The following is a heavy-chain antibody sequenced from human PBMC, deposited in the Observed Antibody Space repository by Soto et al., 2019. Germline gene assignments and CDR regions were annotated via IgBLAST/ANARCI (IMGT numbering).Heavy chain of an antibody. CDR1: GDRASRNSAA. J-gene: IGHJ6*02. V-gene: IGHV6-1*01. CDR3: ARGFYGMDV. CDR2: TYYRSKWYN. Sequence: SQTLSLTCASSGDRASRNSAACNWIRQSPSRGLERLGRTYYRSKWYNDYAVSVKSRITINPDTSKNQFSLQLNSVTPEDTAVYYCARGFYGMDVWGQGTTVTVSS.